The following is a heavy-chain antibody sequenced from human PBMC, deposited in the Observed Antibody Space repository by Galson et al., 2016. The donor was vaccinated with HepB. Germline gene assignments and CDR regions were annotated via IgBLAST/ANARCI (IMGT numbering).Heavy chain of an antibody. CDR2: IFYSGYT. CDR1: GGSIISGSHS. V-gene: IGHV4-39*01. CDR3: ARLEQQLIDY. D-gene: IGHD1/OR15-1a*01. Sequence: SETLSLTCSVSGGSIISGSHSWGWIRQPPGKGLEWIGSIFYSGYTYYNPSLKSRVTISVATSKNRFSLNLNSVTAADTAVYYCARLEQQLIDYWGQGTLVTVSS. J-gene: IGHJ4*02.